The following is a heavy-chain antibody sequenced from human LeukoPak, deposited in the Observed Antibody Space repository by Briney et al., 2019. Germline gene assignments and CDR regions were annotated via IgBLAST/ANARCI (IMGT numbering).Heavy chain of an antibody. D-gene: IGHD6-6*01. V-gene: IGHV3-11*04. CDR3: ARSWRSRYSSSRHFDYYYMDV. CDR1: GFTFSDYY. J-gene: IGHJ6*03. Sequence: PGGSLRLSCAASGFTFSDYYMSWIRQAPGKGLEWVSYISSSGSTIYYADSVKGRFTISRDNAKNSLYLQMNSLRAEDTAVYYCARSWRSRYSSSRHFDYYYMDVWGKGTTVTVSS. CDR2: ISSSGSTI.